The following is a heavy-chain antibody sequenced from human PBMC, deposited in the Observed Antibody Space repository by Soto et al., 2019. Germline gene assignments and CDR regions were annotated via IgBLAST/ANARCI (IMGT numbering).Heavy chain of an antibody. CDR1: GGSISSYY. J-gene: IGHJ4*02. D-gene: IGHD2-2*01. CDR2: IYYSGST. V-gene: IGHV4-59*12. Sequence: SETLSLTCTVSGGSISSYYWSWIRQPPGKGLEWIGYIYYSGSTNYNPSLKSRVTISVDTSKNQFSLKLSSVTAADTAVYYCARLLLGYCSSTSCHKYYFDYGGQGTLVXVSS. CDR3: ARLLLGYCSSTSCHKYYFDY.